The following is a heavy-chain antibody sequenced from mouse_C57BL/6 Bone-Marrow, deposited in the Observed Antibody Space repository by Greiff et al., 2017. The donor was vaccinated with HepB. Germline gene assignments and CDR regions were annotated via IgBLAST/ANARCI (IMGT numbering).Heavy chain of an antibody. D-gene: IGHD2-5*01. CDR3: ARPTRRLFYYSNPYYAMDY. CDR1: GFSLTSYG. J-gene: IGHJ4*01. V-gene: IGHV2-2*01. CDR2: IWSGGST. Sequence: QVQLKQSGPGLVQPSQSLSITCTVSGFSLTSYGVHWVRQSPGKGLEWLGVIWSGGSTDYNAAFISRLSISKDNSKSQVFFKMNSLQADDTAIYYCARPTRRLFYYSNPYYAMDYWGQGTSVTVSS.